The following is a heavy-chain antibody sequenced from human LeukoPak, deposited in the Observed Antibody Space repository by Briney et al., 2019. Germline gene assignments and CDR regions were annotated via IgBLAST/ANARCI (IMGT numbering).Heavy chain of an antibody. J-gene: IGHJ4*02. Sequence: ASVKVSCKASGYTFTSYGISWVRQAPGQGLEWMGWISAYNGNTNYAQKLQGRVTMTTDTSTSTAYMELRSLRSDDTAVYYCARSFPHFVVVPAAIPLDYWGQGTLVTVSS. V-gene: IGHV1-18*01. CDR2: ISAYNGNT. CDR1: GYTFTSYG. CDR3: ARSFPHFVVVPAAIPLDY. D-gene: IGHD2-2*02.